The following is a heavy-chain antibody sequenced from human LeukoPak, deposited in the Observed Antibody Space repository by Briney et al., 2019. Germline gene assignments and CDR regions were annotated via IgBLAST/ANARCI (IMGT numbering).Heavy chain of an antibody. V-gene: IGHV3-23*01. CDR3: AKGREAYSGSYTPFDS. J-gene: IGHJ4*02. Sequence: GRSLRLSCSASGFTFSDYGMHWVRQAPGKGLECVSTISGSGKNTYYTDSVKGRFTISRDSSKNTLYLQMNSLRAEDTAVYYCAKGREAYSGSYTPFDSWGQGTLVTVSS. CDR2: ISGSGKNT. D-gene: IGHD1-26*01. CDR1: GFTFSDYG.